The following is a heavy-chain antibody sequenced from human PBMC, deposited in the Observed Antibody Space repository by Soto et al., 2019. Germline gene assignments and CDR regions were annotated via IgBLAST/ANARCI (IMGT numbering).Heavy chain of an antibody. Sequence: GESLRISCKGSEDSFTDYGIGWVRQIPGKGLEWMGIIYPGDSDTRYSPSFQGQVTISADKSINTAYLQWSSLKASDTAMYYCARHRIKLLGAYDFWGQGTMVTVSS. V-gene: IGHV5-51*01. CDR1: EDSFTDYG. J-gene: IGHJ3*01. D-gene: IGHD6-6*01. CDR2: IYPGDSDT. CDR3: ARHRIKLLGAYDF.